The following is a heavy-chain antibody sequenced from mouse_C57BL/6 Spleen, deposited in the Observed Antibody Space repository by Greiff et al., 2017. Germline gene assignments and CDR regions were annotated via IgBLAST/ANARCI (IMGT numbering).Heavy chain of an antibody. CDR1: GFTFSSYT. J-gene: IGHJ1*03. Sequence: EVQGVESGGGLVKPGGSLKLSCAASGFTFSSYTMSWVRQTPEKRLEWVATISGGGGNTYYPDSVKGRFTISRDNAKNTLYLQMSSLRSEDTALYYCARNYGSSYWYFDVWGTGTTVTVSS. CDR3: ARNYGSSYWYFDV. D-gene: IGHD1-1*01. V-gene: IGHV5-9*01. CDR2: ISGGGGNT.